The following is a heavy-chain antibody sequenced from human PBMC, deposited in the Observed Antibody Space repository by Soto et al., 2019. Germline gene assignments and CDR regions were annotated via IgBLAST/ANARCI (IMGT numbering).Heavy chain of an antibody. CDR1: GYSFTSYW. CDR2: IYPGDSDT. D-gene: IGHD6-13*01. V-gene: IGHV5-51*01. CDR3: ARPRDPAAGTLDYYGMDV. Sequence: GESLKISCKGSGYSFTSYWIGWVRQMPGKGLEWMGIIYPGDSDTRYSPSFQGQVTISADKSISTAYLQWSSLKASDTAMYYCARPRDPAAGTLDYYGMDVWGQGTTVTVSS. J-gene: IGHJ6*02.